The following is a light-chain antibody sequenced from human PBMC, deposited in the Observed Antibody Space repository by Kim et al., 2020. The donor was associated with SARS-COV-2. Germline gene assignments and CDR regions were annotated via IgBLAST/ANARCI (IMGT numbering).Light chain of an antibody. V-gene: IGKV3-20*01. Sequence: SPGVRATLSCRASQSVSDSNLAWYQHKRGRAPRLLIYGASTRATGIPDRFSGSGSGTDFTLTISRLEPEDFAMYYCQQYGYSPWTFGQGTKVDIK. J-gene: IGKJ1*01. CDR1: QSVSDSN. CDR2: GAS. CDR3: QQYGYSPWT.